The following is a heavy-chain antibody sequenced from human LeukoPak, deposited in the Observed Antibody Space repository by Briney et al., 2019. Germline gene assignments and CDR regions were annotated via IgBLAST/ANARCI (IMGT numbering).Heavy chain of an antibody. Sequence: GGSLRLSCAASGLTFSSYALSWVRQAPGKGLDWVSSISVDSITYYLDSVKGRFTISRDNSKSTLYLQMHSLRAEDTDLYYCAKCNLNNCREGFDIWGQGTMVTVPS. CDR2: ISVDSIT. CDR3: AKCNLNNCREGFDI. J-gene: IGHJ3*02. V-gene: IGHV3-23*01. D-gene: IGHD1-1*01. CDR1: GLTFSSYA.